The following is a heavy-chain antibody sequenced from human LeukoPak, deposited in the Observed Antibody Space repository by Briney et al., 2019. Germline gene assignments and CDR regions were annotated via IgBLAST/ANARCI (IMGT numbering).Heavy chain of an antibody. CDR2: IIPIFGTA. D-gene: IGHD5-24*01. Sequence: SVKVSCKASGGTFSSYAISWVRQAPGQGLEWMGGIIPIFGTANYAQKFQGRVTITADESTSTAYMELSSLRSEDTAVHYCARGSTEMATITFLDYWGQGTLVTVSS. V-gene: IGHV1-69*13. CDR3: ARGSTEMATITFLDY. CDR1: GGTFSSYA. J-gene: IGHJ4*02.